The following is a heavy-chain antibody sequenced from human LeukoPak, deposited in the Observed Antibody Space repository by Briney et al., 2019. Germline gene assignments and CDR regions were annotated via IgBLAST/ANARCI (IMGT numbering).Heavy chain of an antibody. V-gene: IGHV5-51*01. CDR1: GYGFTSYW. J-gene: IGHJ4*02. D-gene: IGHD3-9*01. CDR3: ARRGRYFDFDL. CDR2: IYPGDSDT. Sequence: GESLKIPCTGSGYGFTSYWIGWVRQMPGKGLEWMGIIYPGDSDTTYSPSFQGQVTISADTSIRTAYLQWSSLKASDTAMYYCARRGRYFDFDLWGQGTLVTVSS.